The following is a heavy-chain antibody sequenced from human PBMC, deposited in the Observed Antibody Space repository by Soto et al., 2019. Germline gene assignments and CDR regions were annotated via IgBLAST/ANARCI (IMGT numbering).Heavy chain of an antibody. Sequence: EVPLLESGGGLVQPGGSLTLSCAGSGFAFHTYDMTWVRQAPGKGLEWVSMISNRGSPYYSGSVRGRFTISRDNSNSILYLPMNSLRADDTAIYFCAKHWGTPAPDDYWGQGTLVTVSS. CDR1: GFAFHTYD. V-gene: IGHV3-23*01. J-gene: IGHJ4*02. D-gene: IGHD6-13*01. CDR2: MISNRGSP. CDR3: AKHWGTPAPDDY.